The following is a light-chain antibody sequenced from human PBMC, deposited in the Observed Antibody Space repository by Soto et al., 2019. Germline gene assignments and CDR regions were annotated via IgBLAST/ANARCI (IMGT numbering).Light chain of an antibody. CDR3: KQYGSSST. Sequence: ENVLTQSPGTLSFSPGERATLSCRASQSVTSNFLAWYNQKPGQAPRLLIYGASSRPTGIPDRFSGSGSGTDFTLTISRLEPEDFAVYYCKQYGSSSTFGQGTRLAIK. V-gene: IGKV3-20*01. CDR1: QSVTSNF. CDR2: GAS. J-gene: IGKJ5*01.